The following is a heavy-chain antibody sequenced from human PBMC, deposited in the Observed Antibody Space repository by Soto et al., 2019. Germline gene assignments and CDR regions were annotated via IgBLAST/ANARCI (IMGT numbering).Heavy chain of an antibody. Sequence: SETLSLTCSVSGGSISGDYYWSWIRQSPEKGLEWIGYIYYSGSSYSNPALQSRLSMSLDTSKNQFSLNLRSVTAADTAVFYCARGGARWPGDGDAWGQGALVTVSS. D-gene: IGHD2-15*01. CDR2: IYYSGSS. CDR1: GGSISGDYY. J-gene: IGHJ5*02. CDR3: ARGGARWPGDGDA. V-gene: IGHV4-30-4*08.